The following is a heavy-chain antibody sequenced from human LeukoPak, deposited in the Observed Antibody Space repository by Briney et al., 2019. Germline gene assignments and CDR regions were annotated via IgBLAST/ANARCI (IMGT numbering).Heavy chain of an antibody. J-gene: IGHJ4*02. CDR3: AARKSSEGNY. CDR2: ISSSGGTM. D-gene: IGHD6-19*01. CDR1: GFTFSDYY. V-gene: IGHV3-11*01. Sequence: GGSLRLSCAASGFTFSDYYMSWIRQAPGKGLEWVSYISSSGGTMSYADSVKGRFTISRDDAKNSLYLQMNSLRAEDTAVYYCAARKSSEGNYWGQGTLVTVSS.